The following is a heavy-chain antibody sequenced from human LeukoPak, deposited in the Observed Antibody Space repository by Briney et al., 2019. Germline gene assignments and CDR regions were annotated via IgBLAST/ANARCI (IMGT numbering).Heavy chain of an antibody. V-gene: IGHV1-46*01. D-gene: IGHD2-2*01. CDR3: ASGRTGIIVVPATLRNYYFDY. Sequence: GASVKVSCKASGYTFTSYYMHWVRQAPGQGLEWMGIINPSGGSTSYAQKFQGRVTMTRDMSTSTVYMELSSLRSEDTAVYYCASGRTGIIVVPATLRNYYFDYWGQGTLVTVSS. CDR2: INPSGGST. J-gene: IGHJ4*02. CDR1: GYTFTSYY.